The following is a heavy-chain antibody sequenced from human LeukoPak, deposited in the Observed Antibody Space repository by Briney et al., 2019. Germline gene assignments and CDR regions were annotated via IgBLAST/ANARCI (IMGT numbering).Heavy chain of an antibody. V-gene: IGHV4-61*02. CDR3: ARVGGAGYYYYMDV. CDR1: GGSISSGSYY. J-gene: IGHJ6*03. Sequence: SGTLSLTCTVSGGSISSGSYYWSWIRQPAGKGLEWIGRTYTSGSTNYNPSLKSRVTISVDTSKNQFSLKPSSVTAADTAVYYCARVGGAGYYYYMDVWGKGTTVTVSS. CDR2: TYTSGST. D-gene: IGHD2-21*01.